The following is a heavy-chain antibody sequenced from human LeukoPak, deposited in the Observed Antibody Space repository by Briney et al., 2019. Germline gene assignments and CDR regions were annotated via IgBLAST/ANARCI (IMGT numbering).Heavy chain of an antibody. CDR2: IRYEGSDK. V-gene: IGHV3-30*02. Sequence: PGGTLRLTCAASGFNFSNYDMHWVRQAPGKGLEWVGFIRYEGSDKYYADSVKGRFTISRDNSKNTLYLQMNSLRTEDTAVYYCAKGDTSWGQGTLVTVSS. CDR1: GFNFSNYD. J-gene: IGHJ5*02. D-gene: IGHD2-21*02. CDR3: AKGDTS.